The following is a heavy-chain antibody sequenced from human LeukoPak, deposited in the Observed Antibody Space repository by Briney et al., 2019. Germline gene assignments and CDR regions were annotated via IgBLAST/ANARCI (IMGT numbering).Heavy chain of an antibody. CDR2: IYYSGST. D-gene: IGHD3-3*01. Sequence: PSETLSLTCTVSGGSISSSSYYWGWIRQPPGKGLEWIGSIYYSGSTYYNPSLKSRVTISVDTSKNQFSLKLSSVTAADTAVYYCASLVRFLEWPWGQGTLVTVSS. CDR3: ASLVRFLEWP. J-gene: IGHJ5*02. CDR1: GGSISSSSYY. V-gene: IGHV4-39*07.